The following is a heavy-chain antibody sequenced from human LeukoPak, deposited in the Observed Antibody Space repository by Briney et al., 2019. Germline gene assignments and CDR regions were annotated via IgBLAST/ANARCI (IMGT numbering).Heavy chain of an antibody. CDR1: GGSISSYY. V-gene: IGHV4-59*01. CDR3: ARVVSRYFYFDY. D-gene: IGHD2-8*01. Sequence: SETLSLTCTVSGGSISSYYWSWIRQPPGKGLEWIGHIYYSGSTNYNPSLKSRVTISVDTSRNQFSLKLSSVTAADTAVYYCARVVSRYFYFDYWGQGTLVTVSS. J-gene: IGHJ4*02. CDR2: IYYSGST.